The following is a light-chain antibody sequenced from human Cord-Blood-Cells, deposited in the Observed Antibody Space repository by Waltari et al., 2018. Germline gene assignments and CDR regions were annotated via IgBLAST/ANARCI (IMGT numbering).Light chain of an antibody. J-gene: IGLJ1*01. Sequence: SYELTQPPSVSVSPGQTARVTCSGDALPKQYAYWYQQKPGQAPVLVMYKDSERPSGIPERFAGSSSGTTVTLTISGVQAEDEADYYCQSADSSGTYVFGTGTKVTGL. CDR3: QSADSSGTYV. CDR1: ALPKQY. V-gene: IGLV3-25*03. CDR2: KDS.